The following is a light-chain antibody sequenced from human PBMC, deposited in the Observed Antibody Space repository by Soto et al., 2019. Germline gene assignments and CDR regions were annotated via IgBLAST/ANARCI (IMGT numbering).Light chain of an antibody. CDR3: QQRSNVYT. CDR1: QSVSSY. J-gene: IGKJ2*01. CDR2: DAS. Sequence: EIVLTQSPATLSLSPGERATLSCRASQSVSSYLAWYQQKPGQAPRLLIYDASNRATGIPARFSGSGSGTDFTLTISSLEPEDFAVYYWQQRSNVYTFGQGTKLEIK. V-gene: IGKV3-11*01.